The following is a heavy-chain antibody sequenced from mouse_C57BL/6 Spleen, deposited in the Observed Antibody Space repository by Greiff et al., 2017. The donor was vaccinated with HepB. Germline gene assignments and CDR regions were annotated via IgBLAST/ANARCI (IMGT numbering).Heavy chain of an antibody. D-gene: IGHD2-2*01. V-gene: IGHV1-55*01. CDR1: GYTFTSYW. CDR3: ARYWLRRDSAMDY. Sequence: QVQLQQPGAELVKPGASVKMSCKASGYTFTSYWITWVKQRPGQGLEWIGDIYPGSGSTNYNEKFKSKATLTVDTSSNTAYMQLSSLTTEDSAIYYCARYWLRRDSAMDYWGQGTSVTVSS. J-gene: IGHJ4*01. CDR2: IYPGSGST.